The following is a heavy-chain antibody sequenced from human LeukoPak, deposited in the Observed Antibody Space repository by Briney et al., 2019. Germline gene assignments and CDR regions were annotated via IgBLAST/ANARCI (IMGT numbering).Heavy chain of an antibody. CDR3: AGFRWTTTSVDY. CDR2: ISVSGSTT. D-gene: IGHD4-17*01. CDR1: GFTFSSYD. Sequence: GGSLRLSCAASGFTFSSYDMSWVRRAPGKGLEWVSDISVSGSTTYFADSVKGRFTNSIDNSKNTLYLQMNSLRAEDTAVYYCAGFRWTTTSVDYWGQGTLVTVSS. J-gene: IGHJ4*02. V-gene: IGHV3-23*01.